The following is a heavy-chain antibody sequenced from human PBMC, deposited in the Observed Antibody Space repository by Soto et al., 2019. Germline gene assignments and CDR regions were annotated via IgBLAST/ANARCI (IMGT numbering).Heavy chain of an antibody. D-gene: IGHD4-17*01. J-gene: IGHJ2*01. CDR1: GFTFSRYA. Sequence: EVQLLESGGGLVQPGGSLRLSCAASGFTFSRYAMTWVRQAPGKGLEWVSSITGSVGATFYADSVKGRFTISRDNSKSTLDLQMNSLRVEDTAVYYCAKEKECDTTQPWYFDLWGRGTLVTVTS. CDR3: AKEKECDTTQPWYFDL. CDR2: ITGSVGAT. V-gene: IGHV3-23*01.